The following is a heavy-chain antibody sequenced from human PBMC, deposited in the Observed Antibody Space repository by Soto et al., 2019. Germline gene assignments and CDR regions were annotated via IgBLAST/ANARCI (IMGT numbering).Heavy chain of an antibody. Sequence: EVQLVETGGGLIHPGGSLRLSCAASGFSISINYMSWVRQAPGKGLEWGAIIHSGGNTDYADSVKGRFTVSRDNSKNTVYLPMNSLIAEDTAIYYCASIAVAEGFDPWGQGTLVTVSS. V-gene: IGHV3-53*02. CDR3: ASIAVAEGFDP. CDR2: IHSGGNT. CDR1: GFSISINY. D-gene: IGHD6-19*01. J-gene: IGHJ5*02.